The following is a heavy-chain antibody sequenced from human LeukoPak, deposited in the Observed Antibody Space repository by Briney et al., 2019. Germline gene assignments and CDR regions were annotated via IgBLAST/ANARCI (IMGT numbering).Heavy chain of an antibody. V-gene: IGHV4-39*07. J-gene: IGHJ4*02. Sequence: SETLSLTCTVSGGSISSSSYYWGWIRQPPGKGLEWIGSIYYSGSTYYNPSLKSRVTISVDTSKNQFSLKLSSVTAADTAMYYCARDRGYIDYWGQGTLVTVSS. D-gene: IGHD3-10*01. CDR3: ARDRGYIDY. CDR1: GGSISSSSYY. CDR2: IYYSGST.